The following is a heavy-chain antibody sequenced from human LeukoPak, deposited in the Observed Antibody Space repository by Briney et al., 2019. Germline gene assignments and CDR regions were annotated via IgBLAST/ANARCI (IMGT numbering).Heavy chain of an antibody. V-gene: IGHV3-21*01. Sequence: GGSLRLSCAASGFTFSGYSMNWVRQAPGEGLEWVSPVSSSSGYIYYADSVKGRFTISRDNVENSLYLQMNNLRAEDTAVYYCARGGDYSALDYWGQGTLVTVSS. J-gene: IGHJ4*02. CDR2: VSSSSGYI. CDR3: ARGGDYSALDY. CDR1: GFTFSGYS. D-gene: IGHD4-17*01.